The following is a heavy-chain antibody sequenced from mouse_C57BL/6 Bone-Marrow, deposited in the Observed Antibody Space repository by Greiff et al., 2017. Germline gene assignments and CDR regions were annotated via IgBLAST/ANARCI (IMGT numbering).Heavy chain of an antibody. Sequence: LQESGAELARPGASVKLSCKASGYTFTSSGLSWVQQRTGQGLAWIGEIYPRSGIPYYNEKFKGKATLTADKSSSTAYMELRSLTSEDAAVYFCARGNYGSSYEDDWGQGTTLTVAS. CDR3: ARGNYGSSYEDD. D-gene: IGHD1-1*01. CDR2: IYPRSGIP. CDR1: GYTFTSSG. V-gene: IGHV1-81*01. J-gene: IGHJ2*01.